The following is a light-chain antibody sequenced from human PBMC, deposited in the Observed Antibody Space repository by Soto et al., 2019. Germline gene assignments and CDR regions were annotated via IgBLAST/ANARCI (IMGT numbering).Light chain of an antibody. CDR1: TSNIGSNT. CDR2: SHN. Sequence: QSVLTQPPSASGTPGQRVTISCSGSTSNIGSNTVNWYHHLPGTAPKLLIYSHNQRPSGVPDRVSGSWSGTSASLAISGLQSDDEADYYCAAWDDSLNGVVFCGGTKLTVL. V-gene: IGLV1-44*01. CDR3: AAWDDSLNGVV. J-gene: IGLJ2*01.